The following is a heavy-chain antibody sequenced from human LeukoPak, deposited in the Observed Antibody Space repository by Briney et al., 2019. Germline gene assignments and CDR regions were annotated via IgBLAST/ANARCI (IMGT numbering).Heavy chain of an antibody. Sequence: SGPTLVKTTQTLTLACTFSGFSLPTRGGGVGCIRQAPGKALGWLAPRYRDDDKRYSPSLKSRLTFTKDTSKNQMVLRMTNMEPVDTGTYYCALSYYYGSGLIDAFDIWGQGTTVTVSS. D-gene: IGHD3-10*01. J-gene: IGHJ3*02. CDR2: RYRDDDK. V-gene: IGHV2-5*02. CDR3: ALSYYYGSGLIDAFDI. CDR1: GFSLPTRGGG.